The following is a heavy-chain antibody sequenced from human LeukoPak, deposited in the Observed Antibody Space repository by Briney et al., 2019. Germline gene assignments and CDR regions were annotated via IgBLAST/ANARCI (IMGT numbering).Heavy chain of an antibody. CDR1: GFTFDDYG. V-gene: IGHV3-30*02. CDR3: AKDRGTYVNLYYFAY. J-gene: IGHJ4*02. D-gene: IGHD3-16*01. CDR2: IRYDGRNE. Sequence: PGGSLRLSCAASGFTFDDYGMSWVRQAPGKGLEWVAFIRYDGRNEYYADSLRGRFTISRDNSKKALYLQMNSLRSEDTAIYYCAKDRGTYVNLYYFAYWGQGTLVTVSS.